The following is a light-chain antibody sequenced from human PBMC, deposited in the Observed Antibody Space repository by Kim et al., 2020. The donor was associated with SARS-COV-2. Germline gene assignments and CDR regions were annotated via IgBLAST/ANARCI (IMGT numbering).Light chain of an antibody. CDR3: AAWDDSLSGPV. CDR2: RNN. J-gene: IGLJ3*02. CDR1: SSNIGSKY. V-gene: IGLV1-47*01. Sequence: ELTQPPSASGTPGQRVTISCSGSSSNIGSKYVYWYQQLPGTAPKLLIYRNNQRPSAVPDRISGSKSGTSASLAISGLRSEDEADYYCAAWDDSLSGPVFGGGTQLTVL.